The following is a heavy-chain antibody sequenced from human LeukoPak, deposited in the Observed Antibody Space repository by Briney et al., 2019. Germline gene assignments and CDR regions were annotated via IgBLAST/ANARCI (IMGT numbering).Heavy chain of an antibody. J-gene: IGHJ1*01. Sequence: SVKVSCKASGGTFSSYAISWVRQAPGQGLEWMGGIIPIFGTANYAQKFQGRVTITADESTSTAYMELSSLRSEDTAVYYCARGAPYSSSPEYFQHWGQGTLVTVSS. CDR1: GGTFSSYA. V-gene: IGHV1-69*01. D-gene: IGHD6-6*01. CDR3: ARGAPYSSSPEYFQH. CDR2: IIPIFGTA.